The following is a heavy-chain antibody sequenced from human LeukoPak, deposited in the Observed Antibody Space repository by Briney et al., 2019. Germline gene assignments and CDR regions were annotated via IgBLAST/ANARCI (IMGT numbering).Heavy chain of an antibody. J-gene: IGHJ4*02. CDR1: GGSFSGYY. V-gene: IGHV4-34*01. Sequence: SETLSLTCAVYGGSFSGYYWSWIRQPPGKGLEWIGEINHSGSTNYNPSLKSRVTISVDTSKNQFSLKLSSVTAADTAVYYCARAAYSGSYSYFDYWGQGTLVTVSS. CDR2: INHSGST. CDR3: ARAAYSGSYSYFDY. D-gene: IGHD1-26*01.